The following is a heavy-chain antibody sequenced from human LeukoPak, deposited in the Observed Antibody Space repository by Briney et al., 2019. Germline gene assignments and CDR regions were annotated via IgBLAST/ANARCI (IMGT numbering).Heavy chain of an antibody. CDR3: ARGDQRFGSGTVNFYYFYMDV. Sequence: SETLSLTCTVYGGSFSDYYWSWIRQPPGKGVEWIGEINHHGSTNYNPSLKSRLTISVATSKNQFSLNLSSVTAADTAVYYCARGDQRFGSGTVNFYYFYMDVWGKGTTVTFSS. CDR1: GGSFSDYY. V-gene: IGHV4-34*01. D-gene: IGHD3-10*01. J-gene: IGHJ6*03. CDR2: INHHGST.